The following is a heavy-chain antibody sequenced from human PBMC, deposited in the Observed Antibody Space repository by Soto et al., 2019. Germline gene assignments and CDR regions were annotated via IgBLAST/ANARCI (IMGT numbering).Heavy chain of an antibody. V-gene: IGHV1-18*04. CDR1: GYTFTSYG. J-gene: IGHJ5*02. D-gene: IGHD3-10*01. CDR3: AREAPPVWFGELPQPYNWFDP. Sequence: QVQLVQSGAEVKKPGASVKVSCKASGYTFTSYGISWVRQAPGQGLEWMGWISAYNGNTNYAQKLQGRVTMTTDTSTSTAYMELRGLRADDTAVYYCAREAPPVWFGELPQPYNWFDPWGQGTLVTVSS. CDR2: ISAYNGNT.